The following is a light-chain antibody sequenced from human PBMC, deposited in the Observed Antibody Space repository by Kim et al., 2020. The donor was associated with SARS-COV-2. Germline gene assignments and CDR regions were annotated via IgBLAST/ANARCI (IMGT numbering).Light chain of an antibody. CDR1: QSVSSN. J-gene: IGKJ1*01. CDR3: QQYYNWPRT. V-gene: IGKV3-15*01. Sequence: EIVMTQSPATLSVSPGEKATLSCRASQSVSSNLAWYQQRPGQAPRLLIYGASTRATGFPARFSGSGSGTEFTLTISSLQSEDFADYYCQQYYNWPRTFGQGTKVEIK. CDR2: GAS.